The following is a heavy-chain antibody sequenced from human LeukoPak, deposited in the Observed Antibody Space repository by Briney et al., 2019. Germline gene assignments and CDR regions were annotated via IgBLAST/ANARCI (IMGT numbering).Heavy chain of an antibody. CDR2: IHYSGSI. D-gene: IGHD1-26*01. V-gene: IGHV4-31*03. CDR3: ARGRDYVKVGQ. CDR1: GVSVSSGTYY. Sequence: SQTLCLSCTVSGVSVSSGTYYWTWIRQPPGKGLEWIGCIHYSGSIHDNPSLASRVSISVDASDDRFSLNLKSVTAADTAMYYCARGRDYVKVGQWGQG. J-gene: IGHJ1*01.